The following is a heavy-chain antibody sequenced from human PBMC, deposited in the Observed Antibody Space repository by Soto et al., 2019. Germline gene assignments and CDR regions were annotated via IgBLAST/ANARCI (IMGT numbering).Heavy chain of an antibody. CDR2: VNTNSGNA. V-gene: IGHV1-8*01. J-gene: IGHJ6*02. CDR3: ARGWGAIGTRPYYYGMDV. Sequence: QVQLVQSGAEVKKPGASVKVSCKASGYTFINYDINWVLQATGQGLEWMGWVNTNSGNAGYAQKFQGRVTMTRNTFIGTAYMELSSLRSEDTAVYYCARGWGAIGTRPYYYGMDVWGQGTTVTVSS. CDR1: GYTFINYD. D-gene: IGHD6-6*01.